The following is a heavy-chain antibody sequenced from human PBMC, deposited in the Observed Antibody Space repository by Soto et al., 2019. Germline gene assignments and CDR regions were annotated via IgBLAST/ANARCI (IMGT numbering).Heavy chain of an antibody. J-gene: IGHJ4*02. D-gene: IGHD5-18*01. Sequence: SXTLSLTCTVSGGSVSSGSYYWSWIRQPPGKGLEWIGYIYYSGSTNYNPSLKSRVTISVDTSKNQFSLKLSSVTAADTAVYYCARDNGYSYGYTLDHWGQGTLVTVSS. CDR1: GGSVSSGSYY. V-gene: IGHV4-61*01. CDR3: ARDNGYSYGYTLDH. CDR2: IYYSGST.